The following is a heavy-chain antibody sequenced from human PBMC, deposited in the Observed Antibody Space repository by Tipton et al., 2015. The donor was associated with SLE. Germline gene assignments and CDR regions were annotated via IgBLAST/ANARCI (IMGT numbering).Heavy chain of an antibody. CDR1: GGSIASYY. J-gene: IGHJ3*02. Sequence: TLSLTCTVSGGSIASYYWSGIRQSPGKGLEWLGYIYSCGSTTYNPSFRSRLTISVDTSKNQFSLKLTSGTAADTAVYYCARDHAAECSGGTCYHRDVFDIWGRGTKVTVSS. D-gene: IGHD2-15*01. CDR2: IYSCGST. CDR3: ARDHAAECSGGTCYHRDVFDI. V-gene: IGHV4-59*01.